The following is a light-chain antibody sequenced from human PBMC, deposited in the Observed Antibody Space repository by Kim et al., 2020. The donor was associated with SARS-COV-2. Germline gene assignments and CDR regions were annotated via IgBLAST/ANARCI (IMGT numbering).Light chain of an antibody. CDR3: SSYTNSDSWV. CDR1: SSDIGAYDY. Sequence: LTQPASVSGSPGQSITISCTGTSSDIGAYDYVSWCQQHPGKAPKLMIFHVTKRPSGVSSRFSGSKSANTASLTISGLQAEDEADYYCSSYTNSDSWVFGGGTKVTVL. CDR2: HVT. J-gene: IGLJ3*02. V-gene: IGLV2-14*01.